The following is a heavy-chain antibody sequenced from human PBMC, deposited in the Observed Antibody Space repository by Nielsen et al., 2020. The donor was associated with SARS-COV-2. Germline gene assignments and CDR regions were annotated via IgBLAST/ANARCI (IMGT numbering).Heavy chain of an antibody. D-gene: IGHD3-3*01. CDR3: ARDSYDFWSGYHAFDP. Sequence: SETLSLTCAVYGGSFSGYYWSWIRQPPGKGLEWIGEINHSGSTNYNPSLKSRVTISVDTSKNQFSLKLSSVTAADTAVYYCARDSYDFWSGYHAFDPWGQGTLVTVSS. V-gene: IGHV4-34*01. CDR1: GGSFSGYY. CDR2: INHSGST. J-gene: IGHJ5*02.